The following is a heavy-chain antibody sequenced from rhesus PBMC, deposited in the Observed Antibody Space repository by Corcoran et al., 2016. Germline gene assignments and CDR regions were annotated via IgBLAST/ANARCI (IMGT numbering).Heavy chain of an antibody. V-gene: IGHV5-20*01. Sequence: EVQLLQSGAEVKRPGESLKISCKTSGYSFTSYWISWVRQLPGKGLEWMGAIDPSDSDTRSNPSFQGQVTISADKSISTAYLQWSRLKASDTATYYCAKGGIAAAGSYFDYWGQGVLVTVSS. CDR1: GYSFTSYW. CDR2: IDPSDSDT. CDR3: AKGGIAAAGSYFDY. D-gene: IGHD6-25*01. J-gene: IGHJ4*01.